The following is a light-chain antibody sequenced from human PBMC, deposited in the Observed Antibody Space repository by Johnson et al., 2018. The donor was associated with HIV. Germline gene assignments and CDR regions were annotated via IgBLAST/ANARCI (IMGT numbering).Light chain of an antibody. J-gene: IGLJ1*01. CDR2: ENN. V-gene: IGLV1-51*02. Sequence: QSVLTQPPSVSAAPGQKVTISCSGSSSNIGNNYVSWYQQLPGTAPKLLIYENNKRPSGLPDRFSGSKSGTSATLGITGLQTGDEADYYCGTWDSSLSAGGYVFGTGTKVTVL. CDR3: GTWDSSLSAGGYV. CDR1: SSNIGNNY.